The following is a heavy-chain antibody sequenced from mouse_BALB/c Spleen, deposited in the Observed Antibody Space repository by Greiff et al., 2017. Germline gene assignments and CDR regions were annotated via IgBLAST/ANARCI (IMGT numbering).Heavy chain of an antibody. CDR2: ISSGGSYT. CDR1: GFTFSSYG. V-gene: IGHV5-6*01. CDR3: ARRDDYYAMDY. J-gene: IGHJ4*01. Sequence: VQLKESGGDLVKPGGSLKLSCAASGFTFSSYGMSWVRQTPDKRLEWVATISSGGSYTYYPDSVKGRFTISRDNAKNTLYLQMSSLKSEDTAMYYCARRDDYYAMDYWGQGTSVTVSS. D-gene: IGHD3-3*01.